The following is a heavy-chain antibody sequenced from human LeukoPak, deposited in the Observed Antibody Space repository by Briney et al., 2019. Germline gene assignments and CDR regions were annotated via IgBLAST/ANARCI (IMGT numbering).Heavy chain of an antibody. D-gene: IGHD3-10*01. V-gene: IGHV3-7*05. J-gene: IGHJ3*02. CDR2: INRDGSEK. CDR3: ARARDYGSGRANAFDI. Sequence: GGSLRLSCAASGFTFSSYWMSWVRQAPGKGLEWVANINRDGSEKYYVDSVKGRLTISRDNAENSLYLQMNSLRAEDTAVYYCARARDYGSGRANAFDIWGQGTMVSVSS. CDR1: GFTFSSYW.